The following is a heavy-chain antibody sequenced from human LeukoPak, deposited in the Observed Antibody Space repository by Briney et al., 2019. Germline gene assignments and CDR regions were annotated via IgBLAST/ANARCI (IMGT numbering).Heavy chain of an antibody. D-gene: IGHD1-14*01. CDR1: RFTVSSNY. V-gene: IGHV3-53*01. CDR2: IHAGGST. Sequence: SGKSLRLSCAASRFTVSSNYMSWVRQAPRKGLEWVSVIHAGGSTYYADSVKGRFTISRDNSKNTLYLQMNSLRAGDTAVYYCARTHPTGYFDYWGQGTLVTVSS. J-gene: IGHJ4*02. CDR3: ARTHPTGYFDY.